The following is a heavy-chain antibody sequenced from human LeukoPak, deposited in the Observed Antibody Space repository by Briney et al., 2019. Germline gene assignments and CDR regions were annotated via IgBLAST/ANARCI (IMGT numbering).Heavy chain of an antibody. CDR2: ISYDGSNK. CDR3: ARDGVLRYFGWFVP. Sequence: GGSLRLSCAASGFTFSSYAMHWVRQAPGKGLEWVAVISYDGSNKYYADSVKGRFTISRDNSKNTLYLQMNSLRAEDTAVYYCARDGVLRYFGWFVPWGQGTLVTVSS. D-gene: IGHD3-9*01. J-gene: IGHJ5*02. CDR1: GFTFSSYA. V-gene: IGHV3-30*04.